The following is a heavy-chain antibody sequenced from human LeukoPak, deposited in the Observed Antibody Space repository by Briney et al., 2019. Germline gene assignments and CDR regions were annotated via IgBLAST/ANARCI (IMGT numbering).Heavy chain of an antibody. CDR3: ARGSTRADYY. D-gene: IGHD2/OR15-2a*01. CDR2: VHHNGDT. V-gene: IGHV4-59*11. J-gene: IGHJ4*02. CDR1: CASISNHY. Sequence: SETLSLTCTVSCASISNHYWSWIRQSPGEGLEWIGYVHHNGDTNYNPSLKSRVATSVDTSRNQFSLTLYSVSAADTAVYYCARGSTRADYYWGQGTLVTVSS.